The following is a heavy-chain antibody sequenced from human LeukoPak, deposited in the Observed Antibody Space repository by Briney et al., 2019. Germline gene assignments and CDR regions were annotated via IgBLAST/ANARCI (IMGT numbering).Heavy chain of an antibody. D-gene: IGHD3-10*01. J-gene: IGHJ4*02. CDR1: GFLFNNYG. CDR2: IRYDGSSK. CDR3: ARNDYYDLGTYHSGFDY. V-gene: IGHV3-30*02. Sequence: GGSLRLSCAASGFLFNNYGMHWVRQAPGKGLEWVAFIRYDGSSKYYADSVKGRFTISRDNSKNTVYLQMNSLRPEDTAMYYCARNDYYDLGTYHSGFDYWGLGTLVTVSS.